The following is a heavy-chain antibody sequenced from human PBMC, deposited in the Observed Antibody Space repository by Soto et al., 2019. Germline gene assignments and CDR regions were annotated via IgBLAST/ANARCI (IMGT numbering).Heavy chain of an antibody. CDR2: ISSSSSYI. CDR3: ARDDYSNYGCMDV. D-gene: IGHD4-4*01. V-gene: IGHV3-21*01. Sequence: GGSLRLSCADSGFTFSSYSMNWVRQAPGKGLEWVSSISSSSSYIYYADSVKGRFTISRDNAKNALYLQMNSLRAEDTAVYYCARDDYSNYGCMDVWGQGTTVTVSS. J-gene: IGHJ6*02. CDR1: GFTFSSYS.